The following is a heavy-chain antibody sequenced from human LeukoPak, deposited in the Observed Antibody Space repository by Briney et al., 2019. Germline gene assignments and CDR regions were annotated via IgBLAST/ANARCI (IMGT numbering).Heavy chain of an antibody. CDR2: ISSSSSYI. CDR3: ARGPPTTPPTNWFDP. D-gene: IGHD1-14*01. J-gene: IGHJ5*02. V-gene: IGHV3-21*01. CDR1: GFSFSNFW. Sequence: PGGSLRLSCAVSGFSFSNFWMSWVRQAPGKGLEWVSSISSSSSYIYYADSVKGRFTISRDNAKNSLYLQMDSLRAEDTAVYYCARGPPTTPPTNWFDPWGQGTLVTVSS.